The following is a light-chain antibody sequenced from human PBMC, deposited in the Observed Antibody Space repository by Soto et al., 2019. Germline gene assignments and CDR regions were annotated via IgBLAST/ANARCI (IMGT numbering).Light chain of an antibody. Sequence: EIVLTQSPGTLSLSPGERATLSCRASQSVSSSYLAWYQQKPGQAPRLLIYGASSRATGIPDRFSGSGSGTDFNLTISRLEPEDFAVYYCQQYGSSHYTFGQGTKLEIK. J-gene: IGKJ2*01. CDR3: QQYGSSHYT. CDR1: QSVSSSY. V-gene: IGKV3-20*01. CDR2: GAS.